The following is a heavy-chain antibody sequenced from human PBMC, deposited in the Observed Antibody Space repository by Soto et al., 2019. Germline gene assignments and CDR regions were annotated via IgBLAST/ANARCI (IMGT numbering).Heavy chain of an antibody. J-gene: IGHJ4*02. CDR2: ISSSGGST. Sequence: VGSLRLSCAASGFTFSSYAVSWVRQAPGKGLEWVSSISSSGGSTYYADSVKGRFTISRDNSKNTLYLQMNSLRAEGTAVYYCARSGSYSWLPYWGQGTLVTVSS. D-gene: IGHD1-26*01. CDR1: GFTFSSYA. CDR3: ARSGSYSWLPY. V-gene: IGHV3-23*01.